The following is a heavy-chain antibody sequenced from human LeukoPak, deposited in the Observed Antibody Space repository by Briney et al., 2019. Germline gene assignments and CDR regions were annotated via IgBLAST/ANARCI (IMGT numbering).Heavy chain of an antibody. CDR1: GYTFTSYG. CDR3: ARAEDWGPDWYFDL. CDR2: ISAYNGNT. D-gene: IGHD7-27*01. V-gene: IGHV1-18*01. Sequence: ASLKVSCKASGYTFTSYGISCVRQAPGQGVEWMGWISAYNGNTNYAQKLQGRVTMTTDTSTSTAYMELRSLRSDDTAVYYCARAEDWGPDWYFDLWGRGTLVTVSS. J-gene: IGHJ2*01.